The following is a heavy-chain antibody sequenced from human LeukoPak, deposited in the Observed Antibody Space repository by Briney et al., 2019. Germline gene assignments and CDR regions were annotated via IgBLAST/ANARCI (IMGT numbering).Heavy chain of an antibody. Sequence: PSETLSLTCTVSGGSISSYYWSWIRQPPGKGLEWIGYICYSGSTNCNTSLKSRVTISVDTSNNQFSLKLSSVTAADTAVYYCAMSTPNFPWFDPWGQGTLVTASS. CDR1: GGSISSYY. CDR3: AMSTPNFPWFDP. CDR2: ICYSGST. D-gene: IGHD2/OR15-2a*01. V-gene: IGHV4-59*01. J-gene: IGHJ5*02.